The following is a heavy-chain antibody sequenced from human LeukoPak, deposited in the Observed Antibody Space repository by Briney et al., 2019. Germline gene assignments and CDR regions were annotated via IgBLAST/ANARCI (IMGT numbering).Heavy chain of an antibody. V-gene: IGHV3-23*01. J-gene: IGHJ4*02. CDR2: ISGSGGST. Sequence: GGSLRLSCAASGFTFSSYAMSWVRQAPGKGLEWVSAISGSGGSTYYADSVKGRFTISRDNSKNTLYLQMNSLRAEDTAMYYCASASRYCSSTSCLSFDNWGQGTLVTVSS. D-gene: IGHD2-2*01. CDR3: ASASRYCSSTSCLSFDN. CDR1: GFTFSSYA.